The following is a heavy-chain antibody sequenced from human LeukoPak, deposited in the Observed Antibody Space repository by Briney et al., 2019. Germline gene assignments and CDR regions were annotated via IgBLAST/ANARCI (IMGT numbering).Heavy chain of an antibody. CDR2: IKSDGST. Sequence: GGSLRLSCAASGFTFSSYWMHWVRQAPGKGLVWVSRIKSDGSTNYADSAKGRFTISRDNAKNTVSLQMNSLRAEDTGVYYCARAPSEIGGYYPEYFRHWGQGTLVTVSS. J-gene: IGHJ1*01. V-gene: IGHV3-74*01. CDR3: ARAPSEIGGYYPEYFRH. CDR1: GFTFSSYW. D-gene: IGHD3-22*01.